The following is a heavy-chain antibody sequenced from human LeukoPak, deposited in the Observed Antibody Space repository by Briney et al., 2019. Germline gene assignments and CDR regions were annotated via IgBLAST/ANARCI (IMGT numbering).Heavy chain of an antibody. CDR2: ISSSGDTI. V-gene: IGHV3-48*03. CDR1: GFTFSSYE. D-gene: IGHD1-26*01. Sequence: GGSLRLSCAASGFTFSSYEMNWVRQAPGKGLEWVSYISSSGDTIHYADSVKGRFTISRDNAKNSLYLQMNSLRAEDTAVYYCARTSTWELLVRYFDLWGRGTLVTVSS. CDR3: ARTSTWELLVRYFDL. J-gene: IGHJ2*01.